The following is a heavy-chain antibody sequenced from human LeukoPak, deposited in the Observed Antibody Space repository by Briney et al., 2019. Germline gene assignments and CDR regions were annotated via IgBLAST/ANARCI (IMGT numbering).Heavy chain of an antibody. Sequence: GGSLRLSCAASGFTFSSYGMHWVRQAPGKGLEWVAVISYDGSNKYYADSVKGRFTISRDNSKNTLYLQMNSLRAEDTAVYYCARWDGTSDYWGQGTLVTVSS. CDR2: ISYDGSNK. CDR1: GFTFSSYG. J-gene: IGHJ4*02. CDR3: ARWDGTSDY. V-gene: IGHV3-30*03. D-gene: IGHD1-1*01.